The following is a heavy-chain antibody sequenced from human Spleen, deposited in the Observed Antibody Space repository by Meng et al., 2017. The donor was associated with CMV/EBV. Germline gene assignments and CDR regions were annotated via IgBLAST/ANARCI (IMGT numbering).Heavy chain of an antibody. CDR1: GFHFGTYW. CDR2: INQDASQK. J-gene: IGHJ4*02. CDR3: ARPKPDFWSGPFDY. D-gene: IGHD3-3*01. V-gene: IGHV3-7*01. Sequence: GESLKISCAGSGFHFGTYWMTWVRQAPGRALEWVANINQDASQKNYVDSVEGQFTISRDNAENSMYLQMNSLRAEDTAVYYCARPKPDFWSGPFDYWGQGTLVTVSS.